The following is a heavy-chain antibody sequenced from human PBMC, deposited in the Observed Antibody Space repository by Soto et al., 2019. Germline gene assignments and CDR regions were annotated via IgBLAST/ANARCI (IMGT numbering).Heavy chain of an antibody. CDR3: ARFPFSTSSWSNPRYFDS. V-gene: IGHV4-34*01. CDR2: ITHRGFT. J-gene: IGHJ4*02. CDR1: SGSFSGYY. D-gene: IGHD6-13*01. Sequence: QVQLQQWGAGLLKPSETLSLTCAVYSGSFSGYYWSWIRQSPGKGLEWIGEITHRGFTNYNPSLKRRVTMSADTSKHHFSLNLTSVTAADTAVYYCARFPFSTSSWSNPRYFDSWGQGTRVTVSS.